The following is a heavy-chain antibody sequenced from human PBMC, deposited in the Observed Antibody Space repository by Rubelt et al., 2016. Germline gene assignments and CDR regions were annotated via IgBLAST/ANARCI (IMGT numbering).Heavy chain of an antibody. J-gene: IGHJ4*02. CDR2: DGSEK. CDR3: AKADYYDSSGFYPPLDY. Sequence: DGSEKYYVDSVKGRFTISRDNAKNSLYLQMNSLRAEDTAVYYCAKADYYDSSGFYPPLDYWGQGTLVTVSS. D-gene: IGHD3-22*01. V-gene: IGHV3-7*03.